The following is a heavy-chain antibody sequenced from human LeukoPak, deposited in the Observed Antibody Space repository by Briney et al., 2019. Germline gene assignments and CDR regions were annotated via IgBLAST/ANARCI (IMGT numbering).Heavy chain of an antibody. V-gene: IGHV1-69*13. J-gene: IGHJ4*02. CDR1: GGTFSSYA. D-gene: IGHD3-3*01. CDR2: IIPIFGTA. CDR3: ASNTYDFWSGYSQNPLDY. Sequence: ASVKVSCKASGGTFSSYAISWVRQAPGQGLEWMGGIIPIFGTANYAQKFQGRVTITADESTGTAYMELSSLRSEDTAVYYCASNTYDFWSGYSQNPLDYWGQGTLVTVSS.